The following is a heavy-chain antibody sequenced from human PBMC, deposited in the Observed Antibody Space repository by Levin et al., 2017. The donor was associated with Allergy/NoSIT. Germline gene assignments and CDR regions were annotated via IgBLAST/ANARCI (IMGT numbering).Heavy chain of an antibody. CDR2: IGTDGSDT. CDR1: GFSISSYW. D-gene: IGHD3-10*01. Sequence: GGSLRLSCAGSGFSISSYWLHWVRQVPGKWPVWVARIGTDGSDTSYADSVKGRFTISRDNARNTLYLQMNSLRAEDTAVYYCTRDPVNYGRVGYYFDDWGQGVLVTVSS. V-gene: IGHV3-74*01. J-gene: IGHJ4*02. CDR3: TRDPVNYGRVGYYFDD.